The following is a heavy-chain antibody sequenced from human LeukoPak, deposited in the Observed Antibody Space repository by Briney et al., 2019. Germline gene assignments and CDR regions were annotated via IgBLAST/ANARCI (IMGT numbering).Heavy chain of an antibody. J-gene: IGHJ3*02. D-gene: IGHD6-13*01. Sequence: SETLSLTCAVSGGSISSSNWWSWVRQPPGKGLEWIGEIYHSGSTNYNPSLKSRVTISVDKSKNQFSLKLSSVTAADTAVYYCARVPFPGIAAPHDAFDIWGQGTMVTVSS. CDR2: IYHSGST. CDR1: GGSISSSNW. CDR3: ARVPFPGIAAPHDAFDI. V-gene: IGHV4-4*02.